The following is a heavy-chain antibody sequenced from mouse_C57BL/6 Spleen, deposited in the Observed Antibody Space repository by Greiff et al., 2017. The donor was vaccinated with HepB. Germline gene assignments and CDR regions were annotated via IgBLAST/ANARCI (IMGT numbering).Heavy chain of an antibody. CDR1: GYTFTDYY. Sequence: VQLQQSGPVLVKPGASVKMSCKASGYTFTDYYMNWVKQSHGKSLEWIGVINPYNGGTSYNQKFKGKATLTVDKSSSTAYMELNSLTSEDSAVYYCAMRGITTVPFDYWGQGTTLTVSS. CDR3: AMRGITTVPFDY. D-gene: IGHD1-1*01. CDR2: INPYNGGT. J-gene: IGHJ2*01. V-gene: IGHV1-19*01.